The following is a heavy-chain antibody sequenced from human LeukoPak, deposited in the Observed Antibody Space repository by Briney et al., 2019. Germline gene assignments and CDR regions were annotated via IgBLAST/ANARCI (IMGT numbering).Heavy chain of an antibody. D-gene: IGHD5-18*01. J-gene: IGHJ4*02. CDR2: ISSSGSYI. Sequence: GGSLRLSCAASGFTFSSYTINWVRQAPGKGLEWVSSISSSGSYIYYADSVKGRFTVSRDNAKNSLYLQMKSLRAEDTAVYYCARDRGSRRYNNGYSEYWGQATLGTVSS. CDR1: GFTFSSYT. V-gene: IGHV3-21*01. CDR3: ARDRGSRRYNNGYSEY.